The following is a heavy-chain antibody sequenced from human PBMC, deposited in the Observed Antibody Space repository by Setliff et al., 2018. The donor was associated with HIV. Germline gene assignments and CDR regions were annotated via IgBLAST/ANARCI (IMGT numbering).Heavy chain of an antibody. Sequence: PSETLSLTCTVSGGSISTSTYYWGWIRQPPGKGLEWIGSIYYSGSTYYNSSLQSRVTISVDTSKNRFSLKLSSVTAADTAVYYCARTLAYHAFDIWGQGTMVTVSS. CDR3: ARTLAYHAFDI. CDR2: IYYSGST. D-gene: IGHD2-2*01. CDR1: GGSISTSTYY. J-gene: IGHJ3*02. V-gene: IGHV4-39*07.